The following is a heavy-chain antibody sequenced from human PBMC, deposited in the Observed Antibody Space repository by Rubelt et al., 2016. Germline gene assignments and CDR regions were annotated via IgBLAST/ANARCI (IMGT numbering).Heavy chain of an antibody. D-gene: IGHD6-13*01. CDR3: ARGGAAAADDNDAFDI. CDR2: ISAYNGNT. J-gene: IGHJ3*02. V-gene: IGHV1-18*01. Sequence: WVRQAPGQGLEWMGWISAYNGNTNYAQKLQGRVTMTTDTSTSTAYMELRSLRSDDTAVYYCARGGAAAADDNDAFDIWGQGTMVTVSS.